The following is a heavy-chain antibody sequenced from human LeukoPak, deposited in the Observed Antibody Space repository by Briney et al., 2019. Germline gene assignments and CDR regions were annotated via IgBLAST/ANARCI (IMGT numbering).Heavy chain of an antibody. D-gene: IGHD2-2*01. CDR2: IYPGDSDT. Sequence: GESLKISCKGSGYSFTSYWIGWVRPMPGKGLEWMGIIYPGDSDTRYSPSFQGQVTISADKSISTAYLQWSSLKASDTAVYYCARRKYQLLGVFDIWGQGTMATVSS. CDR3: ARRKYQLLGVFDI. CDR1: GYSFTSYW. J-gene: IGHJ3*02. V-gene: IGHV5-51*01.